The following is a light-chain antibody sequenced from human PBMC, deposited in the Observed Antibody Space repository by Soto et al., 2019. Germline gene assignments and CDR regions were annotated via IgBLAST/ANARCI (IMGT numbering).Light chain of an antibody. Sequence: QSALTQPRSVSGSPGQSVTISCTGTSSDVGGYNYVSWYQQHPGKAPKLMIYDVSKRPSGVPDRFSGSKSGNTASLTISGLQAEDEAVYYCCSYAGSYTEVFGTGTKVTVL. CDR3: CSYAGSYTEV. V-gene: IGLV2-11*01. CDR1: SSDVGGYNY. J-gene: IGLJ1*01. CDR2: DVS.